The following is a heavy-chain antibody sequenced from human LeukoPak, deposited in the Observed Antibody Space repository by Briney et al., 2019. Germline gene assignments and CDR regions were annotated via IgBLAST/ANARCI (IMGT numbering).Heavy chain of an antibody. CDR1: GYTLTELS. D-gene: IGHD3-22*01. CDR3: ASIRHPYDSSGYWSDY. J-gene: IGHJ4*02. V-gene: IGHV1-24*01. CDR2: FDPEDGET. Sequence: ASVKVSCKVSGYTLTELSMHWVRQAPGKGLEWMGGFDPEDGETIYAQKFQGRVTMTEDTSTDTAYMVLSSLRSEDTAVYYCASIRHPYDSSGYWSDYWGQGTLVTVSS.